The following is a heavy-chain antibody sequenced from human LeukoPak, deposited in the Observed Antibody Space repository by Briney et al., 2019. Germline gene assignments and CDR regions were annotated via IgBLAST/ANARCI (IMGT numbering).Heavy chain of an antibody. CDR1: GYTFTSNY. J-gene: IGHJ6*02. D-gene: IGHD3-9*01. CDR3: ARGYDDILTGYPPSPGMDV. V-gene: IGHV1-46*01. CDR2: IYPRDGST. Sequence: ASVKVSCKASGYTFTSNYIHWVRQAPGQGLEWMGMIYPRDGSTSYAQKFQGRVTVTRDTSTSTVHMELSGLRSEDTAVYYCARGYDDILTGYPPSPGMDVWGQGTTVTVSS.